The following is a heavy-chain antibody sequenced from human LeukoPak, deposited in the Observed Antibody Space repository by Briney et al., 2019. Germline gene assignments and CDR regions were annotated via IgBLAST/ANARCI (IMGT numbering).Heavy chain of an antibody. Sequence: GGSLRLSCAASGFTFSSYSMSWVRQAPGKGLEWVSSISSSSSYIYYADSVKGRFTISRDNAKNSLYLQMNSLRAEDTAVYYCTRGDRSEWLPRRSWFDPWGQGTLVTVSS. D-gene: IGHD6-19*01. V-gene: IGHV3-21*01. CDR3: TRGDRSEWLPRRSWFDP. CDR1: GFTFSSYS. CDR2: ISSSSSYI. J-gene: IGHJ5*02.